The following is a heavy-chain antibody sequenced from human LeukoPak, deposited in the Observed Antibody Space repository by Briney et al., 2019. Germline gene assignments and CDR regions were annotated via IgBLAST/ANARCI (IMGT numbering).Heavy chain of an antibody. Sequence: PSQTLSLTCTVSGGSISSGYYWSWIRQPAGKAPEWIGRFYVTGSTDYSPSLKSRVTISADTTKNQLSLRLSSVTAADTAVYYCAREPSTANWFDPWGQETLVTVSS. CDR3: AREPSTANWFDP. CDR1: GGSISSGYY. V-gene: IGHV4-61*02. D-gene: IGHD4-17*01. J-gene: IGHJ5*02. CDR2: FYVTGST.